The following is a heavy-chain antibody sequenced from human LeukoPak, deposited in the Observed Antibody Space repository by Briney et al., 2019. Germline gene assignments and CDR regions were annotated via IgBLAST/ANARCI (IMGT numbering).Heavy chain of an antibody. V-gene: IGHV3-23*01. CDR1: GFTFSSYA. CDR2: ISGSGGST. J-gene: IGHJ4*02. D-gene: IGHD3-22*01. CDR3: ARQRDVYDDNSGYQGFDY. Sequence: GGSLRLSCAASGFTFSSYAMSWVRQAPGKGLEWVSAISGSGGSTYYADSVKGRFTISRDNSKNTLYLQMNSLRAEDTAIYYCARQRDVYDDNSGYQGFDYWGQGTLVTVSS.